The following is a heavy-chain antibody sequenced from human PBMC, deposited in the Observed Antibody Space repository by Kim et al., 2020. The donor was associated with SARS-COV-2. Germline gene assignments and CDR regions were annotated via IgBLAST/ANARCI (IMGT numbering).Heavy chain of an antibody. D-gene: IGHD3-3*01. CDR2: ISSSSSYI. CDR3: ARDSEYVREITIFGVVTSTGGYFDY. CDR1: GFTFGSYS. V-gene: IGHV3-21*01. Sequence: GGSLRLSCAASGFTFGSYSMNWVRQAPGKGLEWVSSISSSSSYINYADSVKGRLTISRDNAKNSLYLQRNSLRAEDTAVYYCARDSEYVREITIFGVVTSTGGYFDYWGQGTLVTVSS. J-gene: IGHJ4*02.